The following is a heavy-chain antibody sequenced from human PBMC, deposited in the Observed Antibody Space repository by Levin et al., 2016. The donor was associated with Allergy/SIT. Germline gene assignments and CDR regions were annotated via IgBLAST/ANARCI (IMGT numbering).Heavy chain of an antibody. J-gene: IGHJ6*02. CDR2: IWSGGNYK. CDR1: GYTFSNHA. D-gene: IGHD1-14*01. CDR3: ARDGQNQSPYAMDV. V-gene: IGHV3-33*01. Sequence: GESLKISCAASGYTFSNHAIHWVRQAPGKGLEWVTQIWSGGNYKYYADSVRGRFTVSRDDSKNTAYLQLNSLRAEDSAVYYCARDGQNQSPYAMDVWGQGTTVTVSS.